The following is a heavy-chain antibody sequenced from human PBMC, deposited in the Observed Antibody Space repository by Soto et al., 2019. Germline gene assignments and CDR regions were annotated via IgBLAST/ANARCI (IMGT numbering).Heavy chain of an antibody. CDR3: ARSQGSSTSLEIYYYYYYGMDV. V-gene: IGHV1-69*01. CDR2: IIPISGTA. D-gene: IGHD2-2*01. Sequence: QVQLVHSGAEVKKPGSSVKVSCKASVGTFSSYAISWVRQAPGQGLEWMGGIIPISGTANYAQKFQGRVTITADESTSTAYMELSSLRSEDTAVYYCARSQGSSTSLEIYYYYYYGMDVWGQGTTVTVSS. CDR1: VGTFSSYA. J-gene: IGHJ6*02.